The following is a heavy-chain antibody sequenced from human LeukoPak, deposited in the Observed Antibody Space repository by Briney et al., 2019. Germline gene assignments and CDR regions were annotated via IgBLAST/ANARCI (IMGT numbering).Heavy chain of an antibody. CDR1: GDSVSSNSAA. V-gene: IGHV6-1*01. Sequence: SQTLSLTCAISGDSVSSNSAAWNWIRQSPSRGLEWLGRTYYRSKWYNDYAVSVKSRITINPDTSKNQFSLQLNSVTPEDTAVYYCTRLHYDILTGPFDYWGRGTLVTVSS. CDR3: TRLHYDILTGPFDY. D-gene: IGHD3-9*01. J-gene: IGHJ4*02. CDR2: TYYRSKWYN.